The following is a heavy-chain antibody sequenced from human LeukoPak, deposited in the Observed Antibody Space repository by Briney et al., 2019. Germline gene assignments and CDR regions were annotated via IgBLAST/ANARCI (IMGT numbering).Heavy chain of an antibody. CDR2: INQSGVS. V-gene: IGHV4-34*01. CDR3: ARGRYSYGPQNYDYMDV. D-gene: IGHD5-18*01. CDR1: GGSFSVYY. J-gene: IGHJ6*03. Sequence: SETLSLTCAVYGGSFSVYYWSWIRQPPGKGLEWIGDINQSGVSYYNPSLKSRVSISLDTSKNQFSLTLSSVTAADTAVYYCARGRYSYGPQNYDYMDVWGKGTTVTISS.